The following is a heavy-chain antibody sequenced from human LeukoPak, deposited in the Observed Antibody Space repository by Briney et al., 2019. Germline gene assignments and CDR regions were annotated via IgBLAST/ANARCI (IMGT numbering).Heavy chain of an antibody. Sequence: GSLRLSCAASGFTFSSYWMSWVRQPPGKGLEWIGSIYYSGSTYYNPSLKSRVTISVDTSKNQFSLKLSSVTAADTAVYYCAVKWELLGWFDPWGQGTLVTVSS. V-gene: IGHV4-39*01. CDR2: IYYSGST. CDR3: AVKWELLGWFDP. J-gene: IGHJ5*02. D-gene: IGHD1-26*01. CDR1: GFTFSSYW.